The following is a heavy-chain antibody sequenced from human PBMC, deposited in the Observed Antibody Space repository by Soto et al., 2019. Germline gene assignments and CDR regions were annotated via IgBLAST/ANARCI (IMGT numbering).Heavy chain of an antibody. CDR1: GYTFTGYY. CDR2: INPNSGGT. Sequence: ASVKVSCKASGYTFTGYYMHWVRQAPGQGLEWMGWINPNSGGTNYAQKFQGRVTMTRDTSISTAYMELSRLRSDDTAVYYCASYVEMATIGDFDYWGQGTLVTVSS. J-gene: IGHJ4*02. CDR3: ASYVEMATIGDFDY. V-gene: IGHV1-2*02. D-gene: IGHD5-12*01.